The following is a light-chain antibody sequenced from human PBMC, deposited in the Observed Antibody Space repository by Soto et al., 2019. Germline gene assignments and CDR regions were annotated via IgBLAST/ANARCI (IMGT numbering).Light chain of an antibody. Sequence: QAVVTQPPSASGTPGQRVTISCSGSSSNIGSNTVNWYQQLPGTAPKLLIYDTDQRPSGVPDRFSGSRSGTSASLTISELQSEDEADYHCAAWDDSLKGPAFGGGTKLTVL. V-gene: IGLV1-44*01. CDR3: AAWDDSLKGPA. CDR2: DTD. J-gene: IGLJ2*01. CDR1: SSNIGSNT.